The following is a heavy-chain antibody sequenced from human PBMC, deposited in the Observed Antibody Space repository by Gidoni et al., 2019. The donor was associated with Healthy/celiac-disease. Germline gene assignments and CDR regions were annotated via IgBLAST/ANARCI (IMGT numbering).Heavy chain of an antibody. CDR2: ISSSSSYI. J-gene: IGHJ4*02. D-gene: IGHD2-21*02. CDR3: ARAILTDYYFDY. V-gene: IGHV3-21*01. Sequence: EVQLVESGGGLVKPGGSLRLSCAASGFTFSSYSMNWVRQAPGKGLEWVSSISSSSSYIYYADSVKGRFTISRDNAKNSLYLQMNSLRAEDTAVYYCARAILTDYYFDYWGQGTLVTVSS. CDR1: GFTFSSYS.